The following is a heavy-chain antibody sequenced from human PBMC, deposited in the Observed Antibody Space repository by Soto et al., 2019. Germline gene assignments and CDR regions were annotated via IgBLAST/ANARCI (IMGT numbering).Heavy chain of an antibody. D-gene: IGHD3-22*01. V-gene: IGHV4-34*01. Sequence: SETLSLTCAVYGGSFSGHSWTWIRQSPGKGLEWIGDINHSGRVNYSPSLKSRVTISLDTSKNQFSLTLSAVTAADTAMYYCSTRAYDTNGYYRFDPWGQGTLVTAPQ. J-gene: IGHJ5*01. CDR2: INHSGRV. CDR3: STRAYDTNGYYRFDP. CDR1: GGSFSGHS.